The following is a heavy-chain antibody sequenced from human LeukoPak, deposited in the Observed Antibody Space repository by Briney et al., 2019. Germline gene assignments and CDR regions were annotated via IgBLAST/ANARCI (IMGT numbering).Heavy chain of an antibody. CDR1: GGTFSSYA. Sequence: SVKVSCKASGGTFSSYAISWVRQAPGQGLEWMGGIIPIFGTANYAQKFRGRVTITADKSTSTAYMELRSLRSDDTAAYYCARDDILTGYDYWGQGTLVTVSS. J-gene: IGHJ4*02. CDR3: ARDDILTGYDY. CDR2: IIPIFGTA. V-gene: IGHV1-69*06. D-gene: IGHD3-9*01.